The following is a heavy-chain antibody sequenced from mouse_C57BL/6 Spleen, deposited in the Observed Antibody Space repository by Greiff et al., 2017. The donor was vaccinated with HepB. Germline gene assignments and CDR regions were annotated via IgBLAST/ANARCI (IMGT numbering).Heavy chain of an antibody. CDR1: GFTFSDYG. CDR2: ISSGSSTN. D-gene: IGHD5-1-1*01. J-gene: IGHJ4*01. Sequence: EVHLVESGGGLVKPGGSLKLSCAASGFTFSDYGMHWVRQAPEKGLEWVAYISSGSSTNYYADTVKGRFTISRDNAKNTLFLQMTSLRSEDTAMYYCARKYDFYAMDYWGQGTSVTVSS. V-gene: IGHV5-17*01. CDR3: ARKYDFYAMDY.